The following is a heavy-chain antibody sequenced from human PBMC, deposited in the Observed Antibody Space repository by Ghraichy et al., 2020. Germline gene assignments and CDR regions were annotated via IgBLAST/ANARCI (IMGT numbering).Heavy chain of an antibody. V-gene: IGHV3-74*01. D-gene: IGHD3-10*01. Sequence: LSLTCAASGFTFSTYWMHWVRQAPGKGLVWVSRINSDGSNTRYVDSVKGRFTISRDNAKNTLYLQMNSLRAEDTAVYYCARDPDSVRGEYYYYGMDVWGQGTTVTVSS. CDR3: ARDPDSVRGEYYYYGMDV. CDR1: GFTFSTYW. J-gene: IGHJ6*02. CDR2: INSDGSNT.